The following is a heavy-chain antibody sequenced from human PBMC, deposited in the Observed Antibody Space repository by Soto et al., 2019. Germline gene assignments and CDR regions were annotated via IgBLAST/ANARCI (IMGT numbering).Heavy chain of an antibody. J-gene: IGHJ4*02. Sequence: PSETLSLTCAVYGGSFSGYYCSWIRQPPGKGLEWIGEINHSGSTNYNPSLKSRVTISVDTSKNQFSLKLSSVTAADTAVYYCARDERAFFEYWGQGTLVTVTS. CDR3: ARDERAFFEY. CDR1: GGSFSGYY. V-gene: IGHV4-34*01. CDR2: INHSGST.